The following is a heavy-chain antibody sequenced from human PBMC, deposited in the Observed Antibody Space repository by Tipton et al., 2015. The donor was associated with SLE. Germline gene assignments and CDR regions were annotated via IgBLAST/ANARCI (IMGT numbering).Heavy chain of an antibody. D-gene: IGHD5-24*01. V-gene: IGHV4-39*07. CDR3: VSKELSTMRDY. CDR1: GVSIRTPTYY. J-gene: IGHJ4*02. Sequence: TLSLTCTVSGVSIRTPTYYWGWIRQPPGKGLEWIGTISHSGNTYSHTSLESRVTISVDTSQNQFSMSLSSVSAADTAVYYCVSKELSTMRDYWGQGTLVTVSS. CDR2: ISHSGNT.